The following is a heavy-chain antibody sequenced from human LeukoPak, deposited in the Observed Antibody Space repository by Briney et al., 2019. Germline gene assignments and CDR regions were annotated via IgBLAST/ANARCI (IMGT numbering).Heavy chain of an antibody. J-gene: IGHJ3*02. V-gene: IGHV2-5*02. D-gene: IGHD5-12*01. CDR2: IYWDDDK. Sequence: ESGPTLVKPTQTLTLTCTFSGFSFSTTRVGVGWIRQPPGKALEWLALIYWDDDKRYSPSLKSRLTITKDTSKYQVVLTMTNMDPVDTATYYCAHRPQISGYNYVYAFDIWGQGTMVTVSS. CDR1: GFSFSTTRVG. CDR3: AHRPQISGYNYVYAFDI.